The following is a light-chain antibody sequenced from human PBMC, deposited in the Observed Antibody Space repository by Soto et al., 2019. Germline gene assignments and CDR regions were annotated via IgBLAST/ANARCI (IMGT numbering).Light chain of an antibody. CDR3: HQRSNWPPT. CDR1: QSVSSN. CDR2: DAS. J-gene: IGKJ4*01. V-gene: IGKV3-11*01. Sequence: ENVLTQSPATLSLSPGERATLSCRASQSVSSNLAWYQQKPGQAPRLLIYDASNRATGIPARFSGSGSGTDFTITISSPQPEDCAVYYCHQRSNWPPTFGGGTKVEIK.